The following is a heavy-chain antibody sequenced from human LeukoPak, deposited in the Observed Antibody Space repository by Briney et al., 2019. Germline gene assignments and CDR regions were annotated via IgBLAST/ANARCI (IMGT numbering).Heavy chain of an antibody. CDR1: GFTLSNSW. V-gene: IGHV3-74*01. J-gene: IGHJ4*02. CDR3: ARDVRGPHDF. D-gene: IGHD2/OR15-2a*01. CDR2: VDPDGNT. Sequence: AGGSLRLSCAASGFTLSNSWMHWVRQAPGKGLVWASRVDPDGNTDYADSVKGRFTIFRDNAKNTLYLQMNSLRAEDTAVYRCARDVRGPHDFWGQGTLVTVSS.